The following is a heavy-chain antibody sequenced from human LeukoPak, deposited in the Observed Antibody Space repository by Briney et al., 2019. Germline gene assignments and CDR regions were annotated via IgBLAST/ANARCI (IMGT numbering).Heavy chain of an antibody. J-gene: IGHJ3*02. D-gene: IGHD1/OR15-1a*01. CDR3: ANWNNGAFDI. CDR1: GFTFSSHA. CDR2: ISSSGGNT. Sequence: GGSLRLSCAASGFTFSSHAMTWVRQAPGKGLEWVSAISSSGGNTYFADSVKGRFTISRDNSKSTLYLQMNSLRAEDTAVYFCANWNNGAFDIWGQGTMVTVSS. V-gene: IGHV3-23*01.